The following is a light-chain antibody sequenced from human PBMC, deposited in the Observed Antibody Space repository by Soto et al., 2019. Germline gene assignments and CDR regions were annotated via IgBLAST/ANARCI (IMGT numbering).Light chain of an antibody. Sequence: QSVLTQPPSASGTPGQRVAISCSGSSSNIGDNTVNWYQQLPGTAPKLLIYNDNQRPSGVPYRFSGSKSGTSASLAISGLQSEDEADFYCAAWDDSLSGVVFGGGTKLTVL. CDR1: SSNIGDNT. J-gene: IGLJ2*01. CDR2: NDN. V-gene: IGLV1-44*01. CDR3: AAWDDSLSGVV.